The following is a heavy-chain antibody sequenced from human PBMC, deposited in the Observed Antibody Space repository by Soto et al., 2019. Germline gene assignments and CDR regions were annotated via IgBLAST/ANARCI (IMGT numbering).Heavy chain of an antibody. J-gene: IGHJ3*02. V-gene: IGHV1-2*02. CDR2: INPVTGAA. Sequence: QLHLVQSGAVVKKPGASVTVSCSASGYPVTAYYMHWVRQAPGRGLEWMGGINPVTGAAKYTQTFQGRVTRTRDTSTSTVFMELSGLTSEDTAVFYCVRGGGVGVAGSAAFDMWGQGTLVTVSS. CDR1: GYPVTAYY. CDR3: VRGGGVGVAGSAAFDM. D-gene: IGHD3-3*01.